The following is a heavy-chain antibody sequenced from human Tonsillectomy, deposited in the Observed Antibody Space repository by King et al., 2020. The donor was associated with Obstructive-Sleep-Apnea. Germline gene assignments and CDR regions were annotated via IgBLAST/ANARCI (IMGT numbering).Heavy chain of an antibody. D-gene: IGHD2-2*01. V-gene: IGHV1-2*02. J-gene: IGHJ4*02. Sequence: QLVQSGAEVKKPGASVKVSCKASGYTFTGYYIHWVRQAPGQGLEWMGWIDPASGDTEYAQKYQGRVTMTRDTSISTSYMELSRLRSDDTAMYYCARFPAEYCTITSCSYWGQGTLVTVSS. CDR1: GYTFTGYY. CDR3: ARFPAEYCTITSCSY. CDR2: IDPASGDT.